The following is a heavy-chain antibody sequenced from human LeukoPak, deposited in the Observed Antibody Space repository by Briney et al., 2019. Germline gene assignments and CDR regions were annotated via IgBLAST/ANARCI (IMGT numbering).Heavy chain of an antibody. Sequence: GGSLRLSCAASGFTFSSYGIHWVRQAPGKGLEWVAFIRYDGSHKYYADSVKGRFTISRDNSKNTLYLQMNSLRAEDTAVYYCAKGRLGELSLFPDWGQGTLVTVSS. D-gene: IGHD3-16*02. CDR3: AKGRLGELSLFPD. CDR1: GFTFSSYG. V-gene: IGHV3-30*02. J-gene: IGHJ4*02. CDR2: IRYDGSHK.